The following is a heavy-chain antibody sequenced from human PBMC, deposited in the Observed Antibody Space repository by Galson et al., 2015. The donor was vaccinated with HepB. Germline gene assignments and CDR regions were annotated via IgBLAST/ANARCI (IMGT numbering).Heavy chain of an antibody. V-gene: IGHV7-4-1*02. CDR3: ARDGDYCSSASCYLGY. D-gene: IGHD2-2*01. CDR2: INTNTGNP. J-gene: IGHJ4*02. Sequence: SVKVSCKASGYTFTNFAMNWVRQAPGQGLEWMGWINTNTGNPTYGQGFTGRFVFSLDTSVSTAYLQISSLKAEDTAVYFCARDGDYCSSASCYLGYWGQGTLVTVSS. CDR1: GYTFTNFA.